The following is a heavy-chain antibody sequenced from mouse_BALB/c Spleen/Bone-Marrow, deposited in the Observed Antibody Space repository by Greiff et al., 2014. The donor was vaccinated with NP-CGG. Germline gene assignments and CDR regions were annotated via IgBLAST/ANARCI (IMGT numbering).Heavy chain of an antibody. J-gene: IGHJ2*01. CDR2: IDPDNGDT. D-gene: IGHD2-4*01. Sequence: EVQLQQSGAELVRSGASVKLSCTASGFNIKDYYIHWVKQRPEQGLEWIGWIDPDNGDTEYAPKFQGTATMTADTSSNTAYLQLRSLASEDTAVYCCNIDDYDLDYWGQGTTLTVSS. CDR1: GFNIKDYY. V-gene: IGHV14-4*02. CDR3: NIDDYDLDY.